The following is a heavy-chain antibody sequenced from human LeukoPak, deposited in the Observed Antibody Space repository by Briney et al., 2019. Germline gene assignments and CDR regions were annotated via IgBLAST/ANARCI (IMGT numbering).Heavy chain of an antibody. Sequence: SETLSLTCTVSGGSISSSSYYWGWIRQPPGKGLEWIGSIWYSGSAYYNPSLQSRVTITVDTSKNQFSLNVKSVTAGDSAVYYCLRHAGGIILTWGQGTRVAVSS. CDR1: GGSISSSSYY. J-gene: IGHJ5*02. V-gene: IGHV4-39*01. CDR3: LRHAGGIILT. CDR2: IWYSGSA. D-gene: IGHD1-1*01.